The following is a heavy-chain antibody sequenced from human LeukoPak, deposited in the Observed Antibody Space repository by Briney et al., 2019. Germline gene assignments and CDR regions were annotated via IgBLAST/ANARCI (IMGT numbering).Heavy chain of an antibody. CDR1: GASISSYY. V-gene: IGHV4-4*07. J-gene: IGHJ3*02. D-gene: IGHD1-26*01. CDR2: IYTSGST. CDR3: ARVVGATYDAFDI. Sequence: SETLSLTCTASGASISSYYWSCIRQPAGKGLEWIGRIYTSGSTNYNPPLKSRVTMSVDTSKNQFSLKLSSVTAADTAVYYCARVVGATYDAFDIWGQGTMVTVSS.